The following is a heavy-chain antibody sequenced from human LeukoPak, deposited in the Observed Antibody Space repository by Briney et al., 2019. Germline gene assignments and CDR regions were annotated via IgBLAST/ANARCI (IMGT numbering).Heavy chain of an antibody. CDR1: GFTFSSYS. Sequence: GGSLRLSCAASGFTFSSYSMNWVRQAPGKGLEWVSYISSRATSIYYADSVKGRFTISRDNAKNSLYLQMNTLRAEDTAVYYCARAITIYGVDHIGGRFDPWGQGTLVTVSS. J-gene: IGHJ5*02. D-gene: IGHD3-3*01. CDR3: ARAITIYGVDHIGGRFDP. V-gene: IGHV3-48*04. CDR2: ISSRATSI.